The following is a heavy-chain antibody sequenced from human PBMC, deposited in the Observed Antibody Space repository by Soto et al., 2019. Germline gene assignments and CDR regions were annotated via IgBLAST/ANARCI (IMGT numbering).Heavy chain of an antibody. D-gene: IGHD3-22*01. CDR2: IYYSGNT. J-gene: IGHJ6*02. Sequence: QVQLQESGPGLVKPSETLSLTCTVSGGSISPYYWSWIRQPPGKGLEWIGYIYYSGNTEYNPSLKSRVTISVDTAKNPFSLKLSSVTAADTAVYYCARDWHYYDSSGYPRVYGMDVWGQGTTVTVSS. CDR3: ARDWHYYDSSGYPRVYGMDV. V-gene: IGHV4-59*01. CDR1: GGSISPYY.